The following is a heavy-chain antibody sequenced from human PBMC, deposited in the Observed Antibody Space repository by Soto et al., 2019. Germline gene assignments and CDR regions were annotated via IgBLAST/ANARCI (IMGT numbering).Heavy chain of an antibody. V-gene: IGHV3-15*07. CDR3: TTSILDFWSGYSRDKDAFDI. CDR2: IKSKTDGGTT. Sequence: PGGPLRLSCAASGFTFSNAWMTWVRQAPGKGLEWVGRIKSKTDGGTTDYAAPVKGRFTISRDDSKNTLYLQMNSLKTEDTAVYYCTTSILDFWSGYSRDKDAFDILGQGTTVTGSS. J-gene: IGHJ3*02. D-gene: IGHD3-3*01. CDR1: GFTFSNAW.